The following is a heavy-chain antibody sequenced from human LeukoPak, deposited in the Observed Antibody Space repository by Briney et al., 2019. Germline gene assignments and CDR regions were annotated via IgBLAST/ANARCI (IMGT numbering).Heavy chain of an antibody. CDR2: IYSSGST. Sequence: SETLSLICTVSGGSINSFYWTWIRQPAGKGLEWIGRIYSSGSTNYNPSLQSRVTISVDTSRNQFSLNLSSVTAADTAVYFCARGPTRQYFDYWGQGTLVTVSS. J-gene: IGHJ4*02. CDR1: GGSINSFY. V-gene: IGHV4-4*07. D-gene: IGHD6-6*01. CDR3: ARGPTRQYFDY.